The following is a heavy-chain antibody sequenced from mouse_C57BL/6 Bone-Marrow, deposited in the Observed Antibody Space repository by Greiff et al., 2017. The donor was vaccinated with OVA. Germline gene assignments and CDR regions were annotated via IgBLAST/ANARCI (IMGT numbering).Heavy chain of an antibody. D-gene: IGHD1-1*01. CDR1: GYTFTSYW. Sequence: VQLQQSEEEQVKPGASVKLSCKASGYTFTSYWMHWVKQRPGQGLEWIGMIHPNSGSTNYNEKFKSKATLTVDKSSSTVYMQLSSLTSEDSAVYYCVYYYGSSYDWYFDVWGTGTSVTVSS. V-gene: IGHV1-64*01. J-gene: IGHJ1*03. CDR3: VYYYGSSYDWYFDV. CDR2: IHPNSGST.